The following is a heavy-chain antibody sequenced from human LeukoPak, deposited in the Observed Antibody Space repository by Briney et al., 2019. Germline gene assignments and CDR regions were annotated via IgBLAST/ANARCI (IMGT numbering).Heavy chain of an antibody. CDR2: IIPILGIA. CDR1: GGTFSSYA. Sequence: SVTVSCKASGGTFSSYAISWVRQAPGQGLEWMGRIIPILGIANYAQKFQGRVTITADKSTSTAYMELSSLRSEDTAVYYCARESRDGYKRDYWGQGTLVTVSS. D-gene: IGHD5-24*01. CDR3: ARESRDGYKRDY. J-gene: IGHJ4*02. V-gene: IGHV1-69*04.